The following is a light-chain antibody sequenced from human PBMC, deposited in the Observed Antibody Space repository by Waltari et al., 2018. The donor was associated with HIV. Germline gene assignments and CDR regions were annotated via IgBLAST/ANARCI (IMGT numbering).Light chain of an antibody. CDR1: ARDIGDYNS. V-gene: IGLV2-14*03. CDR2: DVS. J-gene: IGLJ2*01. CDR3: SSYTRSTRTTAWL. Sequence: QSALTQPASVSGAPGQSITISCTGTARDIGDYNSVSWYQQHPGKAPKLVIYDVSNRPSGISTRFSGSKSGTTASLTISGLQAEDEAVYYCSSYTRSTRTTAWLFGGGTRLTVL.